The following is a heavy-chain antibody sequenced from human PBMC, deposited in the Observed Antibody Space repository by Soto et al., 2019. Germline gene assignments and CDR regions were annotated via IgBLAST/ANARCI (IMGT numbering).Heavy chain of an antibody. Sequence: SETLSLTCTVSGGSISSYYWSWIRQPPGKGLEWIGYIYYSGSTNYNPSLKSRVTISVDTSKNQFSLKLSSVTAADTAVYYCARDLRVGSGSYFDYWGQGTLDTVSS. V-gene: IGHV4-59*01. J-gene: IGHJ4*02. CDR3: ARDLRVGSGSYFDY. CDR2: IYYSGST. D-gene: IGHD1-26*01. CDR1: GGSISSYY.